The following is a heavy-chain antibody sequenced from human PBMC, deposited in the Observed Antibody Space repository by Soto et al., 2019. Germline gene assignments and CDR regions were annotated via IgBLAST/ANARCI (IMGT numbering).Heavy chain of an antibody. CDR2: IYYLGNT. V-gene: IGHV4-39*01. Sequence: SETLSLTCSVSGDSINSDNYYWGWIRQPPGKGLEWIGSIYYLGNTYYNPSLKTRVTISLDKSKSQFSLKLNSVTAADSAVYFCARLEGLATISYYFDYWGQGTLVTVSS. CDR1: GDSINSDNYY. J-gene: IGHJ4*02. CDR3: ARLEGLATISYYFDY. D-gene: IGHD3-9*01.